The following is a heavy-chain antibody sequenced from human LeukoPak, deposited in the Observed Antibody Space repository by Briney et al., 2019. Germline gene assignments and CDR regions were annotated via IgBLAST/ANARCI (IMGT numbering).Heavy chain of an antibody. CDR1: GYTFTGYY. CDR3: ARGLTFWGYDFWSGYTDY. J-gene: IGHJ4*02. V-gene: IGHV1-2*06. D-gene: IGHD3-3*01. Sequence: ASVKVSCKAPGYTFTGYYIHWVRQAPGQGLEWRGRINPNSGGTNYAQKVQDRVSMTTDTSISTAYMELSRLRSDATAVYYCARGLTFWGYDFWSGYTDYWGQGTLVTVSS. CDR2: INPNSGGT.